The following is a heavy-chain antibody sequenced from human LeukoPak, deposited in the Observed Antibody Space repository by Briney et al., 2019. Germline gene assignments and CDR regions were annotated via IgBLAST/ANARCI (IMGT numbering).Heavy chain of an antibody. CDR3: ASEGAPGAGTRTFDY. CDR1: GFTFSSYA. Sequence: GRSLRPSCAASGFTFSSYAMHWVRQAPGKGLEWVAVISYDGSNKYYADSVKGRFTISRDNSRNTLYLQMNSLRAEDTAVYYCASEGAPGAGTRTFDYWGQGTLVTVSS. D-gene: IGHD6-19*01. V-gene: IGHV3-30*04. CDR2: ISYDGSNK. J-gene: IGHJ4*02.